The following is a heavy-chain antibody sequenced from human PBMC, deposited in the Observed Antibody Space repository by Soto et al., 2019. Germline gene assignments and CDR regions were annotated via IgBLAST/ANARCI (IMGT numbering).Heavy chain of an antibody. CDR3: ARDMHAGFTHYFDP. V-gene: IGHV4-61*01. CDR2: IYYSGTT. CDR1: GASVSSATHY. Sequence: SETLSLTCTVSGASVSSATHYWNWIRQPPGKPLEWIGYIYYSGTTNYNPSLRSRVTISLDRSNDQFSLKLSSVTAADTAVYSCARDMHAGFTHYFDPWGLGTLVTVSS. D-gene: IGHD2-2*01. J-gene: IGHJ5*02.